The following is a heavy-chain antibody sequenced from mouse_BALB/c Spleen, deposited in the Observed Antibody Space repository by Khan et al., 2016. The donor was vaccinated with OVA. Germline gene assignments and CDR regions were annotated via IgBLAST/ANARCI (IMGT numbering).Heavy chain of an antibody. CDR3: ARSGTISTVVITDFDY. CDR2: IKYSGST. D-gene: IGHD1-1*01. J-gene: IGHJ2*01. CDR1: GYSITSDYA. V-gene: IGHV3-2*02. Sequence: QLEDSGPGLVKPSQSLSLTCTVTGYSITSDYAWNWIRQFPGNKLEWMGYIKYSGSTSYNPSLKSRFSITRNTSKNQFFLQLISVTTEDTATYYCARSGTISTVVITDFDYWGQGTTLTVSS.